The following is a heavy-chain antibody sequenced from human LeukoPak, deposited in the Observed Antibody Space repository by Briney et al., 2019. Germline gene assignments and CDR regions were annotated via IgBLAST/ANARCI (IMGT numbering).Heavy chain of an antibody. D-gene: IGHD2-2*01. CDR1: GYIFTSYW. CDR2: IYPGDSDT. J-gene: IGHJ4*02. Sequence: GESLQISCQGSGYIFTSYWIGWLRQLPGKGLEWMGIIYPGDSDTRYSPSLQGQVTISADKSISTAYLQWSSLKASDTAMYYCARQEYADYWGQGTLVTVSS. V-gene: IGHV5-51*01. CDR3: ARQEYADY.